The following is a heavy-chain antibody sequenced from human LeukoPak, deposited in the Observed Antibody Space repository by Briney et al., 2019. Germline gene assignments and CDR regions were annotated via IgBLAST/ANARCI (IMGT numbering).Heavy chain of an antibody. V-gene: IGHV3-15*01. D-gene: IGHD4-17*01. CDR2: ISSKSDGGTT. Sequence: PGGSLRLSCGASELAFKNVRMSWVRQAPGKGLEWVGRISSKSDGGTTDYAAPVKGRFTISRDDSTNTLSLQMSGLKAEDTALYFCITEPHDYGDFTFGYWGQGTLVTVSP. CDR1: ELAFKNVR. J-gene: IGHJ4*02. CDR3: ITEPHDYGDFTFGY.